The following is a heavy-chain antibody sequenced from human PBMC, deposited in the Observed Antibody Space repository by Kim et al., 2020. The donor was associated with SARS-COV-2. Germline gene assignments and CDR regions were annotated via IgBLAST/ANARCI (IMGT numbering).Heavy chain of an antibody. J-gene: IGHJ4*02. CDR1: GGSISTDGDY. Sequence: SETLSLTCTVSGGSISTDGDYWSWIRQHPGKGLEWIGYIYYTGSTYYNPSLKSRGVISVDTSKNQFSLKMTSVTAADTAVYFCARTSSPTVRGFVFDYWGQGTLVTVSS. CDR3: ARTSSPTVRGFVFDY. V-gene: IGHV4-31*03. CDR2: IYYTGST. D-gene: IGHD4-4*01.